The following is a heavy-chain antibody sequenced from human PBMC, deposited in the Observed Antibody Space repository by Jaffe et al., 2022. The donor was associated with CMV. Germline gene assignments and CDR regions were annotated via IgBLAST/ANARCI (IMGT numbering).Heavy chain of an antibody. Sequence: QVQLVESGGGVVQPGRSLRLSCAASGFTFSNYGMHWVRQAPGKGLEWVALIWYDGTEKYYTDSVKGRFTISRDNSKNTLYLQMNTLRAEDTAVYYCTRRAYSGSYAFDLWGRGTLVTVSS. J-gene: IGHJ2*01. CDR3: TRRAYSGSYAFDL. CDR1: GFTFSNYG. CDR2: IWYDGTEK. V-gene: IGHV3-33*08. D-gene: IGHD1-26*01.